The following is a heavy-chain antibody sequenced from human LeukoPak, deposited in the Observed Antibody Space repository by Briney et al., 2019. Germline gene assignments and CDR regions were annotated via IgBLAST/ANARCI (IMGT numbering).Heavy chain of an antibody. Sequence: PGGSLRLSCAASGLTFSTYWMKWVRQAPGKGLEWVASIKEDGSDKYYVDSVKGRFSISRDNAKNSLYLQMNSLRTEDTAVYYCAKGGHFTFDYWGQGTLVTVSS. J-gene: IGHJ4*02. CDR1: GLTFSTYW. CDR2: IKEDGSDK. CDR3: AKGGHFTFDY. D-gene: IGHD5-12*01. V-gene: IGHV3-7*01.